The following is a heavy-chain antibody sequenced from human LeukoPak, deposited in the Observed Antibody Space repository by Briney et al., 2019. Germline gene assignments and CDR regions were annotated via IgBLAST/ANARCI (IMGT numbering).Heavy chain of an antibody. CDR3: AKVLRSGWAYYFDY. CDR2: ISYDGSNK. Sequence: GGSLRLSCAASGFTFSSYAMHWVRQAPGKGLEWVAVISYDGSNKYYADSVKGRFTISRDNSKNTLYLQMNSLRAEDTAVYYCAKVLRSGWAYYFDYWGQGTLVTVSS. J-gene: IGHJ4*02. V-gene: IGHV3-30-3*01. CDR1: GFTFSSYA. D-gene: IGHD6-19*01.